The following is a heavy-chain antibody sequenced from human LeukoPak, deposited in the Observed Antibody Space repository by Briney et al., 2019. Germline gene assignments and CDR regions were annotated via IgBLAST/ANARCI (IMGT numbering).Heavy chain of an antibody. Sequence: GGSLRLSCAASGFTFSSYSMNWDRQAPGKGLEWVSYISSSSSTIYYADSVKGRFTISRDNAKNSLYLQMNSLRDEDTAVYYCAREGYYYDSSGYYVWGQGTLVTVSS. CDR2: ISSSSSTI. J-gene: IGHJ4*02. CDR1: GFTFSSYS. V-gene: IGHV3-48*02. CDR3: AREGYYYDSSGYYV. D-gene: IGHD3-22*01.